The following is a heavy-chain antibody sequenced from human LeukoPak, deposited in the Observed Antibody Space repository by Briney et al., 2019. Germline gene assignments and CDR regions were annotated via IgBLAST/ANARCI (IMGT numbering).Heavy chain of an antibody. J-gene: IGHJ3*02. CDR2: IYYSGST. V-gene: IGHV4-39*07. CDR1: GGSITTSSYY. D-gene: IGHD6-19*01. Sequence: SETLSLTCTVSGGSITTSSYYWGWIRQPPGKGLEWIGSIYYSGSTYYNPSLKSRVTISVDTSKNQFSLKLSSVTAADTAVYYRARGSSSGIEVDAFDIWGQGTMVTVSS. CDR3: ARGSSSGIEVDAFDI.